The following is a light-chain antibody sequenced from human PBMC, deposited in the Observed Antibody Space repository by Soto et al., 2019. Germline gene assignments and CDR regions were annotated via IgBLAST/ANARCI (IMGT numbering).Light chain of an antibody. CDR3: KQSYSTQLT. J-gene: IGKJ4*01. V-gene: IGKV1-39*01. CDR1: KSISSY. Sequence: DIQMTQSPSSLSASVGDRVTITCRSSKSISSYLNWYQQKPGKAPKLLIYAASSLQSGVPSRFSGSGSGTDFTLTISSLQPEDFATDYCKQSYSTQLTFGGGTNVEIK. CDR2: AAS.